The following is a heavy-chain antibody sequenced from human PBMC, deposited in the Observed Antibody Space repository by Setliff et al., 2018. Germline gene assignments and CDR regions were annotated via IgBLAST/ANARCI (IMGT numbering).Heavy chain of an antibody. CDR3: AKIISRWELWDALDI. Sequence: LRLSCAASGFTFSSYCIHWVRQAPGKGLEWVAVIWYDGSSKDYADSVKGRFTISRDNSKNTLYLQMNSLRAEDTAVYYCAKIISRWELWDALDIWGQGTMVTVSS. D-gene: IGHD1-26*01. V-gene: IGHV3-33*06. CDR2: IWYDGSSK. CDR1: GFTFSSYC. J-gene: IGHJ3*02.